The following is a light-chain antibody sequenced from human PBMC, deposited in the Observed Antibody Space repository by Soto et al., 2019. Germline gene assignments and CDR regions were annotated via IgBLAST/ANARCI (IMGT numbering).Light chain of an antibody. Sequence: DIQMTQSPSTLSASVGDIVTITFRASQSISRWLALYQQKPGKAPQLLIDKASTLESGVPSRFSGSGSGTDFTLTINSLQPEDYATYYCQQFHSFPITFGQGTRLEIK. CDR1: QSISRW. CDR2: KAS. V-gene: IGKV1-5*03. J-gene: IGKJ5*01. CDR3: QQFHSFPIT.